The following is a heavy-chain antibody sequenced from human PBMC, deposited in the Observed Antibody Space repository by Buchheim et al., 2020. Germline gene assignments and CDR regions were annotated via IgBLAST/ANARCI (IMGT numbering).Heavy chain of an antibody. Sequence: QLQLQESGPGLVKPSETLSLTCTVSGGSISSSSYYWGWIRQPPGKGLEWIGSICYSGSTYYNPSLKSRVTISVDTSKNQFSLKLSSVTAADTAVYYCARVGGGTYYYDSSGYYHAAYYFDYWGQGTL. CDR2: ICYSGST. CDR3: ARVGGGTYYYDSSGYYHAAYYFDY. J-gene: IGHJ4*02. D-gene: IGHD3-22*01. CDR1: GGSISSSSYY. V-gene: IGHV4-39*07.